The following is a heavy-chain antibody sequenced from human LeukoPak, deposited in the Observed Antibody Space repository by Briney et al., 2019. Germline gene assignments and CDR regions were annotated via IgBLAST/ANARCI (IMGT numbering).Heavy chain of an antibody. CDR3: ARSNRLYGSGSYFDY. Sequence: PRRSLRLSCAASGFTFSSYAMHWVRQAPGKGLEWVAVIWYDGNNKYYADSVKGRFTISRDNSKNTLYLQMNSLRAEDTAVCYCARSNRLYGSGSYFDYWGQGTLVTVSS. CDR1: GFTFSSYA. D-gene: IGHD3-10*01. CDR2: IWYDGNNK. V-gene: IGHV3-33*01. J-gene: IGHJ4*02.